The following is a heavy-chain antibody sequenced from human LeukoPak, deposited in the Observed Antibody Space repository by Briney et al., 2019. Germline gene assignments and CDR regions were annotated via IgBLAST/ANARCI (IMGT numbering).Heavy chain of an antibody. CDR1: GFTFSSYA. CDR2: ISGSGGST. V-gene: IGHV3-23*01. Sequence: GGSLRLSCAASGFTFSSYAMSWVRQAPGKGLEWVSAISGSGGSTYYADSVKGRFTISRDNAKNSLYLQMNTLRAEDTAVYYCARSFDSSGYFQTYYFDYGGQGTLVSVSS. D-gene: IGHD3-22*01. J-gene: IGHJ4*02. CDR3: ARSFDSSGYFQTYYFDY.